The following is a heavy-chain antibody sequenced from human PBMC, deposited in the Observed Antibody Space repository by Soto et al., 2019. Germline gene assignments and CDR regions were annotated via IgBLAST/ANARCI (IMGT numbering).Heavy chain of an antibody. D-gene: IGHD2-8*02. CDR2: IYHSGST. V-gene: IGHV4-4*02. Sequence: QVQLQESGPGLVKPSGTLSLTCAVSGGSISSSNWWSWVRQPPGKGLEWIGEIYHSGSTSYNPSLKSRASISVDKSKNQFSLPLSDVTAADTAVYYCARDYTGNRPFDYWGQGTLVAVSS. J-gene: IGHJ4*02. CDR3: ARDYTGNRPFDY. CDR1: GGSISSSNW.